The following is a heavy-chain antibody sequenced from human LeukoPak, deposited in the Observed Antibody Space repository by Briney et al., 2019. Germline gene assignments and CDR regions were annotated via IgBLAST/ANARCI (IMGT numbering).Heavy chain of an antibody. CDR2: IYYSGST. CDR3: ARLGYYYGSGSYYPIDY. D-gene: IGHD3-10*01. V-gene: IGHV4-30-4*01. Sequence: SETLSLTCTVSGGSISSGDYYWSWIRQPPGKGLEWIGYIYYSGSTYYNPSLKSRVTISVGTSKNQFSLKLSSVTAADTAVYYCARLGYYYGSGSYYPIDYWGQGTLVTVSS. J-gene: IGHJ4*02. CDR1: GGSISSGDYY.